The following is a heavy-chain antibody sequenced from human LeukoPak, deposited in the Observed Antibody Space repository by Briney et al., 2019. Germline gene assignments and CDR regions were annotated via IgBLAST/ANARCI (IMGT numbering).Heavy chain of an antibody. Sequence: HPGGSLRLSCAASGFTFSSYAMSWVRQAPGKGLEWVSAIGGSGGSTYYADSVKGRFTISRDNSKNTLYLQMNSLRAEDTAVYYCACSGWYYFDYWGQGTLVTVSS. J-gene: IGHJ4*02. V-gene: IGHV3-23*01. CDR3: ACSGWYYFDY. CDR2: IGGSGGST. CDR1: GFTFSSYA. D-gene: IGHD6-19*01.